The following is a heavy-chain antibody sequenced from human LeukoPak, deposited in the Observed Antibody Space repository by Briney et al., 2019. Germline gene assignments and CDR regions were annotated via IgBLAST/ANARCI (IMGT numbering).Heavy chain of an antibody. D-gene: IGHD2-2*01. CDR1: GFTFSNAW. CDR2: IKSKTDGGTT. J-gene: IGHJ4*01. Sequence: GGSLRLSCAASGFTFSNAWMSWVRQAPGRGLEWVGRIKSKTDGGTTDYAAPVKGRFTISRDDSKNTLYLQMNSLKTEDTAVYYCTTDAGDIVVVPADPFDYWGQGTPVTVSS. CDR3: TTDAGDIVVVPADPFDY. V-gene: IGHV3-15*01.